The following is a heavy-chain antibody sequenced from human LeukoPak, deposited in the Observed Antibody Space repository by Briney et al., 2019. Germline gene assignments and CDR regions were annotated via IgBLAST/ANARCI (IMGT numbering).Heavy chain of an antibody. V-gene: IGHV1-69*01. CDR1: GGTFSCYA. D-gene: IGHD5-18*01. CDR3: ARYGYSYGQDDFDY. J-gene: IGHJ4*02. CDR2: IIPIFGTA. Sequence: SVKVSCKASGGTFSCYAISWVRQAPGQGLEWMGGIIPIFGTANYAQKFQGRVTITADESTSTAYMELSSLRSEDTAVYYCARYGYSYGQDDFDYWGLGTLVTVSS.